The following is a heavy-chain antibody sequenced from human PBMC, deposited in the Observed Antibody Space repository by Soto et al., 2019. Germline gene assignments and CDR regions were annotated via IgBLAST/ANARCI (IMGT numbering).Heavy chain of an antibody. Sequence: GGSLRLSCEASGFTFNTYSMHWVRQPPGKGLEWLAAIWYDGTQKYFTDSVKGRFTISRDNAKTSLYLQMDSLRPEDTAIYYCAREGVTNYTDYYFDLWGHGTLVTVSS. V-gene: IGHV3-33*01. CDR3: AREGVTNYTDYYFDL. CDR2: IWYDGTQK. CDR1: GFTFNTYS. J-gene: IGHJ4*01. D-gene: IGHD4-4*01.